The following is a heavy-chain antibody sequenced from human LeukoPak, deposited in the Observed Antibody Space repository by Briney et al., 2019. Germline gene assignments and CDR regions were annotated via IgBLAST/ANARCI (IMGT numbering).Heavy chain of an antibody. J-gene: IGHJ4*02. CDR1: GGSFSGYY. V-gene: IGHV4-34*01. CDR3: ARGNSGYSYGYYY. CDR2: INHSGST. Sequence: SETLSLTCAVYGGSFSGYYWSWIRQPPGEGLEWIGEINHSGSTNYNPSLKSRVTISVDTSKNQFSLKLSSVTAADTAVYYCARGNSGYSYGYYYWGQGTLVTVSS. D-gene: IGHD5-18*01.